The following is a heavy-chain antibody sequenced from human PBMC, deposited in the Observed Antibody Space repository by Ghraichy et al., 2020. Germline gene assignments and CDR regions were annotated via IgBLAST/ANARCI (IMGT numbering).Heavy chain of an antibody. V-gene: IGHV3-7*01. CDR1: GFTFSRNW. CDR3: AIAMRGSSWSH. CDR2: IKDDGSDK. D-gene: IGHD6-13*01. Sequence: LSLTCAASGFTFSRNWMRWVRQAPGKGLESVANIKDDGSDKYYVDSVKGRFTISRDNAKSSLFLQMNSLRAEDTAVYYCAIAMRGSSWSHWGQGTLVTVSS. J-gene: IGHJ4*02.